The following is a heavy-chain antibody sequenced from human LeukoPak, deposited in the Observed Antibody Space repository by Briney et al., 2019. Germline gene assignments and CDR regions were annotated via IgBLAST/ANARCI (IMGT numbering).Heavy chain of an antibody. Sequence: SQTLSVTCVISGDSVSSKSAAWNWIRQSPSRGLEWLGRTYYRSKWFNDYAVSVKGRITINPDTSTNQFSLQLNSVTPEDTAVYFCARTSGYFDYWGQGTLVTVSS. CDR1: GDSVSSKSAA. V-gene: IGHV6-1*01. CDR3: ARTSGYFDY. CDR2: TYYRSKWFN. J-gene: IGHJ4*02. D-gene: IGHD6-19*01.